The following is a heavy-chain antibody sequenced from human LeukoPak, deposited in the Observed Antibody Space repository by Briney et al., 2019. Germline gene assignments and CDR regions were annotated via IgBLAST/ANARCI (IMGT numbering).Heavy chain of an antibody. CDR2: IYYSGST. Sequence: SETLSLTCTVSGGSISSYYWSWIRQPPGKGLEWIGYIYYSGSTNYNPSLKSRVTTSVDTSKNQFSLKLSSVTAADTAVYYCARLGRIHRYCSSTSCWFDPWGQGTLVTVSS. CDR3: ARLGRIHRYCSSTSCWFDP. CDR1: GGSISSYY. V-gene: IGHV4-59*12. J-gene: IGHJ5*02. D-gene: IGHD2-2*01.